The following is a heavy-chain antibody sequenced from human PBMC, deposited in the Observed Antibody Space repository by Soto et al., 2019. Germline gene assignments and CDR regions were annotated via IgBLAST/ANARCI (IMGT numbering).Heavy chain of an antibody. CDR3: AKDLNGDYVGAFVF. CDR2: ISASGGRI. J-gene: IGHJ3*01. CDR1: GFTFNNYA. V-gene: IGHV3-23*01. Sequence: LRLSCAASGFTFNNYAMSWVRQAPGKGLEWVLGISASGGRIYYADFVSGRSTVSRDSSKNTLSLQMNSLRAEDTAVYYCAKDLNGDYVGAFVFWGSGTMVTVSS. D-gene: IGHD4-17*01.